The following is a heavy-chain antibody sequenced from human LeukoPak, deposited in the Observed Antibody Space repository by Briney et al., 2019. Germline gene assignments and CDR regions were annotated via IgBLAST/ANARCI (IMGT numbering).Heavy chain of an antibody. CDR2: IYTSGST. J-gene: IGHJ5*02. D-gene: IGHD6-19*01. V-gene: IGHV4-4*08. CDR1: GFTFSNAW. Sequence: PGGSLRLSCAASGFTFSNAWMSWVRQAPGKGLEWVGRIYTSGSTNYDPSLKSRVTISIDTSKNQFSLKLSSVTAADTAEYYCASSALSYSSGWYGVENWFDPWGQGTLVTVSS. CDR3: ASSALSYSSGWYGVENWFDP.